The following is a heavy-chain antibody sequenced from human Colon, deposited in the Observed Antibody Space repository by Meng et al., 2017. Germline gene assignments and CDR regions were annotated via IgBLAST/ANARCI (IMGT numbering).Heavy chain of an antibody. J-gene: IGHJ5*02. Sequence: QVPIQQGGAGLLKPSETLSPTCAVSGGSFSGFYWSWIRQPPGKGLEWIGEIDHFGISNYNSSLKGRLTMSVDTSKKQISLTLTSVTAADTAVYYCATGLRHGDWFDPWGPGTLVTVSS. CDR2: IDHFGIS. CDR1: GGSFSGFY. CDR3: ATGLRHGDWFDP. D-gene: IGHD4-17*01. V-gene: IGHV4-34*02.